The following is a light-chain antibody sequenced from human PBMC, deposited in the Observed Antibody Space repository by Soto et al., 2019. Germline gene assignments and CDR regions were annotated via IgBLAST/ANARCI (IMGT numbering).Light chain of an antibody. CDR1: SSDVGVSIS. CDR2: DVN. J-gene: IGLJ1*01. Sequence: QLVLTQPASVSGSPGQSITVSCTGISSDVGVSISVSWYQQHPGKAPRLIIFDVNHRPSGVSPRFSGSKSGNTASLTISGLQAEDEAHYFCTSYKRGGLYVFGSGTKLTVL. CDR3: TSYKRGGLYV. V-gene: IGLV2-14*03.